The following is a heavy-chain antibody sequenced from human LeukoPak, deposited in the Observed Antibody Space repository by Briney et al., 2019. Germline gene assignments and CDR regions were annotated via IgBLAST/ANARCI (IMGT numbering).Heavy chain of an antibody. CDR3: ARDPYYDFWSGYYLTHSFDY. CDR1: GFTFSSYS. J-gene: IGHJ4*02. Sequence: GGSLRLSCAASGFTFSSYSMNWVRQAPGKGLEWVSSISSSSSYIYYADSVKGRFTISRDNAKNSLYLQMNSLRAEDTAVYYCARDPYYDFWSGYYLTHSFDYWGQGTLVTVSS. CDR2: ISSSSSYI. D-gene: IGHD3-3*01. V-gene: IGHV3-21*01.